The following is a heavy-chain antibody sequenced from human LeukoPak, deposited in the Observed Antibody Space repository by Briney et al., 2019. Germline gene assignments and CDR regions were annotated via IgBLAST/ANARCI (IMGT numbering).Heavy chain of an antibody. J-gene: IGHJ4*02. CDR3: AKDSYDRSGYYYYYFAY. CDR1: GFTFSSYS. Sequence: GGSLRLSCAASGFTFSSYSMNWVRQAPGKGLEWVASISSSSSYIYYADSVKGRFTISRDNAKNSLYLQMNSLRAEDTAVYYCAKDSYDRSGYYYYYFAYWGQGTQVTVSS. V-gene: IGHV3-21*01. CDR2: ISSSSSYI. D-gene: IGHD3-22*01.